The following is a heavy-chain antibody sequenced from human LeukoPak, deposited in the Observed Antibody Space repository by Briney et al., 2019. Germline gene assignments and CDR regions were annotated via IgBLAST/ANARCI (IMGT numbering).Heavy chain of an antibody. CDR2: IRSKANSYAT. CDR3: TRSPILYGLYFDY. CDR1: GFTFSGSA. V-gene: IGHV3-73*01. Sequence: PGGSLRLSCAASGFTFSGSAMRWVRQASGKGLEWVGRIRSKANSYATAYAASVKGRFTLSRDDSKNTAYLQMNSLKTEDTAVYYCTRSPILYGLYFDYWGQGTLVTVSS. J-gene: IGHJ4*02. D-gene: IGHD2-2*02.